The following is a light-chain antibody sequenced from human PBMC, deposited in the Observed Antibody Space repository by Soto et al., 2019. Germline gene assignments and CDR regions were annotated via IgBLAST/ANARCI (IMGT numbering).Light chain of an antibody. J-gene: IGKJ4*01. CDR3: PQYGDWPLT. V-gene: IGKV3-15*01. CDR2: ATS. CDR1: QSVGNN. Sequence: EIVVTQSPATLSVSPGERATLSCRASQSVGNNFAWYQQKPGQAPRLLIFATSTRATGVPARFSGSGSETEFTLNISSLQSEDFAVYYCPQYGDWPLTFGGGAKVEIE.